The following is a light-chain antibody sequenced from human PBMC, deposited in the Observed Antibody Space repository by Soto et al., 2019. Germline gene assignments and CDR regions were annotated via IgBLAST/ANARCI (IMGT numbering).Light chain of an antibody. J-gene: IGLJ2*01. V-gene: IGLV2-14*01. CDR1: NSDVGGYNF. CDR3: SSYTNSHTLVV. CDR2: EVS. Sequence: QSALTQPASVSGSPGQSITISCTGTNSDVGGYNFVSWYQQHPGKAPQLMIYEVSNRPSGVSNRFSGSKSGNTASLTISGLQAEDEADYYCSSYTNSHTLVVFGGGTKLTVL.